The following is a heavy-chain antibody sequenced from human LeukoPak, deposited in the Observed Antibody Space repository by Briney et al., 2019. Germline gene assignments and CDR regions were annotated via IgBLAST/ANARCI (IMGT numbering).Heavy chain of an antibody. CDR3: ARAEDTAMVPDY. J-gene: IGHJ4*02. V-gene: IGHV1-18*01. CDR1: GYTFTSYG. D-gene: IGHD5-18*01. Sequence: ASVKVSCKASGYTFTSYGISWVRQAPGQGLEWMGWISAYNGNTNYAQKLQGRVTMTTDTSTSTAYMELRSLRSDDTAVYYRARAEDTAMVPDYWGQGTLVTVSS. CDR2: ISAYNGNT.